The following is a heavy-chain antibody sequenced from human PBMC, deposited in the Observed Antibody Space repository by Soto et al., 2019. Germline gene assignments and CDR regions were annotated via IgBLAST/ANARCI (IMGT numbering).Heavy chain of an antibody. J-gene: IGHJ6*02. CDR2: IYYSGST. V-gene: IGHV4-59*12. CDR3: ARVESPAGLDYYYGMDV. D-gene: IGHD6-13*01. Sequence: LSLTCTVSGGSISSYYWSWIRQPPGKGLEWIGYIYYSGSTNYNPSLKSRVTISVDTSKNQFSLKLSSVTAADTAVYYCARVESPAGLDYYYGMDVWGQGTTVTVSS. CDR1: GGSISSYY.